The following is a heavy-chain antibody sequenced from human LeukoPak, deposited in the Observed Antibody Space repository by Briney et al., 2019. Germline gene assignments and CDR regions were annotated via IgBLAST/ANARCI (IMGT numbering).Heavy chain of an antibody. CDR2: IKADSGDT. V-gene: IGHV1-2*02. CDR3: TRIGDGYPY. Sequence: ASVTVSCKASGYIFTAYYLLWVRQAPGQGPEWMGWIKADSGDTNYARKFQGRVTMTRDTSITTVYMELSSLTSDDTAVYYCTRIGDGYPYWGQGSLVTVSS. D-gene: IGHD5-24*01. CDR1: GYIFTAYY. J-gene: IGHJ4*02.